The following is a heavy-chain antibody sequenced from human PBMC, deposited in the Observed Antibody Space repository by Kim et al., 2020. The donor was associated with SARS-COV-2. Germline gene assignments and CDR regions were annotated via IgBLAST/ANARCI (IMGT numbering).Heavy chain of an antibody. J-gene: IGHJ3*02. CDR3: AREDDSSGYYSAEAFDI. Sequence: ASVKVSCKASGYTFTSYGISWVRQAPGQGLEWMRWISAYNGNTNYAQKLQGRVTMTTDTSTSTAYMELRSLRSDDTAVYYCAREDDSSGYYSAEAFDIWGQGTMVTVSS. D-gene: IGHD3-22*01. CDR2: ISAYNGNT. V-gene: IGHV1-18*01. CDR1: GYTFTSYG.